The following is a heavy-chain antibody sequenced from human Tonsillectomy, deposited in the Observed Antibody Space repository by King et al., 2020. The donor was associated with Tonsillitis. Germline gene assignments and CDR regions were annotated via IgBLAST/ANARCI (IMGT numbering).Heavy chain of an antibody. Sequence: VQLVESEGGLVQRGGSLRLSCAASGFTFSSYAMNWVRQAPGKGLEWVSSISHSGGSTYYADSVKGRFTISRDNSKNTVYLQRNSLTAEDTSVYYCAKDGGGWLTSGWYSFDYWGQGTLVTVSS. D-gene: IGHD6-19*01. CDR2: ISHSGGST. CDR3: AKDGGGWLTSGWYSFDY. V-gene: IGHV3-23*04. J-gene: IGHJ4*02. CDR1: GFTFSSYA.